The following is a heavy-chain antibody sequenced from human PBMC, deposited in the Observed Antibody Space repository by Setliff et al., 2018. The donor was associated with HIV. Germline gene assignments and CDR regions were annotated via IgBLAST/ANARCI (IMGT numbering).Heavy chain of an antibody. CDR2: INAGNGNT. Sequence: ASVKVSCKASGGTFSSYPISWVRQAPGQRLEWMGWINAGNGNTKYSQKFQGRVIMTRDTSISTAYMELRSLRSDDTAVYYCARGYCSSTSCYGIYYFDNWGQGTPVTVSS. V-gene: IGHV1-8*02. CDR1: GGTFSSYP. CDR3: ARGYCSSTSCYGIYYFDN. J-gene: IGHJ4*02. D-gene: IGHD2-2*01.